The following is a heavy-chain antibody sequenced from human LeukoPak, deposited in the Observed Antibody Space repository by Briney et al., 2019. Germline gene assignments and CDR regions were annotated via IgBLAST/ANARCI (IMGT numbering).Heavy chain of an antibody. Sequence: PGGSLRLSCAASGFNFRSYWMSWVRQAPGKGLEWVGRIKSKADGGTADYTAPVRDRFTFSRDDLKHTVYLQMNSLNTEDTAVYYCTTEIMDLFDYWGQGTLVTVSS. CDR2: IKSKADGGTA. J-gene: IGHJ4*02. V-gene: IGHV3-15*01. CDR3: TTEIMDLFDY. CDR1: GFNFRSYW. D-gene: IGHD2-8*01.